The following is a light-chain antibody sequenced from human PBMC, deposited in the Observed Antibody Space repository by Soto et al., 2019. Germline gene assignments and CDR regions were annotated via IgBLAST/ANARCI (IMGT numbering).Light chain of an antibody. CDR2: STS. CDR3: LLYYGGAVV. CDR1: TVAVTSGYY. Sequence: QAVVTQEPSLTVSQGGTVTLTCASSTVAVTSGYYPNWFQQKTGQAPRALMYSTSNKHSWTPARFSGSLLGGKAALTLSGVQPEDKAEYYCLLYYGGAVVFGGGTKLTVL. V-gene: IGLV7-43*01. J-gene: IGLJ2*01.